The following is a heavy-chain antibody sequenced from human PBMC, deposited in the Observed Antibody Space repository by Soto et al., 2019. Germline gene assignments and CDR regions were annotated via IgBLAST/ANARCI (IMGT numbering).Heavy chain of an antibody. J-gene: IGHJ4*02. CDR2: ISYDGSNK. V-gene: IGHV3-30*18. D-gene: IGHD3-10*01. Sequence: PGGSLRLSCTASGFTFSSYGMHWVRQAPGKGLEWVAVISYDGSNKYYADSVKGRFTISRDNSKNTLYLQMNSLRAEDTAVYYCAKDFYYYGSGSYLFDYWGQGTLVTVSS. CDR3: AKDFYYYGSGSYLFDY. CDR1: GFTFSSYG.